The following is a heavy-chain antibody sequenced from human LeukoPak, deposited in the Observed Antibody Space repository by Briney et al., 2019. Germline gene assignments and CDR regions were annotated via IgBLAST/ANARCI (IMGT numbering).Heavy chain of an antibody. CDR3: ARDLTVYYYDSSGLEH. CDR1: GFTFSSYW. D-gene: IGHD3-22*01. Sequence: GGSLRLSCAASGFTFSSYWMSWVRQAPGKGLEWVANIKQDGSEKYYVDSVKGRFTISRGNAKNSLYLQMNSLRAEDTAVYYCARDLTVYYYDSSGLEHWGQGTLVTVSS. V-gene: IGHV3-7*04. J-gene: IGHJ1*01. CDR2: IKQDGSEK.